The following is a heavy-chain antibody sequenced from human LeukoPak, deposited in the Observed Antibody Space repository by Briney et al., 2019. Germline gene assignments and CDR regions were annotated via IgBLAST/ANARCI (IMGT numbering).Heavy chain of an antibody. D-gene: IGHD3-10*01. V-gene: IGHV1-69*01. CDR2: IIPVFGAA. CDR1: GGTFNTYA. Sequence: GSSVNVSXKASGGTFNTYAINWVRQAPGQGLEWMGGIIPVFGAANYAQKFQDRVTITADESTSTAYMDLSSLRSEDTAVYYCARVSRTTMVRGVIAFDYWGQRTLVTVSS. CDR3: ARVSRTTMVRGVIAFDY. J-gene: IGHJ4*02.